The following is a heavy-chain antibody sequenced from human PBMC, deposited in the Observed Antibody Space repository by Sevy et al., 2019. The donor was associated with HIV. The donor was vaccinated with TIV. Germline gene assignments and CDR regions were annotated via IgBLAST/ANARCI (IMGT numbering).Heavy chain of an antibody. Sequence: ASVKVSCKASGYTFTGYDLHWVRQAPGQGLEWMGWINPNSGGTNYAQKFQGRVTMTRDTSISTAYLELSRLRSDDTTVYYCARDRASLLGIAAIGTATRNWFDPWGQGTLVTVSS. J-gene: IGHJ5*02. V-gene: IGHV1-2*02. D-gene: IGHD6-13*01. CDR1: GYTFTGYD. CDR3: ARDRASLLGIAAIGTATRNWFDP. CDR2: INPNSGGT.